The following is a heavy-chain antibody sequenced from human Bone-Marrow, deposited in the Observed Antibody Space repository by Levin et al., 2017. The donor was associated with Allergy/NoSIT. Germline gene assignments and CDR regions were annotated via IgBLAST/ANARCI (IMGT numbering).Heavy chain of an antibody. CDR3: ARQGYYYEVFDC. CDR1: GYRFTDYY. CDR2: IYPGDSET. V-gene: IGHV5-51*01. Sequence: GGSLRLSCQVSGYRFTDYYIGWVRQMPGKGLEWVGIIYPGDSETTYSPSFQGQVTISADKSISPAYLQWTSLKASATAISYCARQGYYYEVFDCWGQGTLVTVSS. D-gene: IGHD3-22*01. J-gene: IGHJ4*02.